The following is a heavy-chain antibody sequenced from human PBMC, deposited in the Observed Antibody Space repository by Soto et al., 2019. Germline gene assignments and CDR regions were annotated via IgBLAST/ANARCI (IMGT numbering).Heavy chain of an antibody. D-gene: IGHD6-19*01. CDR1: GGSISSSSYH. CDR2: IYYSGTT. CDR3: ARSISVAMDF. V-gene: IGHV4-39*01. Sequence: QLPLQESGPGLVKPSETLSLTCTVSGGSISSSSYHWGWIRQPPGKGLEWIGSIYYSGTTYYNPSLKSRITISVDTSKNQFSLKLSSVTAADTAVYYCARSISVAMDFWGQGTLVTVSS. J-gene: IGHJ4*02.